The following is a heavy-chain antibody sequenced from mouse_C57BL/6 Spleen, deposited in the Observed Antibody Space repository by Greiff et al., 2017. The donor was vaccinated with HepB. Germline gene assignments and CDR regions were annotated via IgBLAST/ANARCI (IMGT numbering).Heavy chain of an antibody. CDR1: GYAFSSYW. Sequence: VQLQQSGAELVKPGASVKISCKASGYAFSSYWMNWVKQRPGKGLEWIGQIYPGDGDTNYNGKFKGKATLTADKSSSTAYMQLSSLTSEDSAFYFGASITTVVASCYFDYWGQGTTLTVSS. J-gene: IGHJ2*01. V-gene: IGHV1-80*01. CDR2: IYPGDGDT. D-gene: IGHD1-1*01. CDR3: ASITTVVASCYFDY.